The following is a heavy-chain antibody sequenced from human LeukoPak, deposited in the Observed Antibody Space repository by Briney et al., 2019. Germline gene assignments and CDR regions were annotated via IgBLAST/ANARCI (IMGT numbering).Heavy chain of an antibody. V-gene: IGHV3-30*02. CDR3: AKGLIAVAGVIDY. J-gene: IGHJ4*02. CDR2: IRYDGSNK. D-gene: IGHD6-19*01. Sequence: GGSLRLSCAASGFTFSSYGMHWVRQAPGKGLEWVAFIRYDGSNKYYADSVKGRFTISRDNSKNTLYLQMNSLRAEDTAVYYCAKGLIAVAGVIDYWGQGTLVTVSS. CDR1: GFTFSSYG.